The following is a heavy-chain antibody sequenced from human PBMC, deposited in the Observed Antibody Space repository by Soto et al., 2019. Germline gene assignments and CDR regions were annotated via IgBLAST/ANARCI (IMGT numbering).Heavy chain of an antibody. CDR1: GGSFSGYY. V-gene: IGHV4-34*01. J-gene: IGHJ4*02. CDR3: ARLGQQLFPDY. Sequence: QVQLQQWGAGLLKPSETLSLTCAVYGGSFSGYYWSWIRQPPGKGLEWIGEINHSGSTDYNPSLKSRVTISVDTSKNQFSLKLSSVTAADTAVYYCARLGQQLFPDYWGQGTLVTVSS. D-gene: IGHD6-13*01. CDR2: INHSGST.